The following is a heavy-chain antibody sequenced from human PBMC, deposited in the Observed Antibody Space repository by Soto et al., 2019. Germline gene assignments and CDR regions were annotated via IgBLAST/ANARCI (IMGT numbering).Heavy chain of an antibody. CDR1: GFSLTTSGVG. J-gene: IGHJ4*02. D-gene: IGHD3-3*01. V-gene: IGHV2-5*02. Sequence: QITLNESGPSVVKPAETLTLTCTFPGFSLTTSGVGVGWIRQSPGKAPEWLALIYWDDDKRYSASLKRRLTITKATSKNQVALTMASVDPADTATYYCAHRILRTVFGLVTTTAIYFDIWGQGTPVVVSS. CDR2: IYWDDDK. CDR3: AHRILRTVFGLVTTTAIYFDI.